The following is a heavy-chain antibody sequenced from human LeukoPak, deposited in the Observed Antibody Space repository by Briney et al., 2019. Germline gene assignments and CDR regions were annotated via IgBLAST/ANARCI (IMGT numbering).Heavy chain of an antibody. CDR3: AREGFSPVGFDY. V-gene: IGHV4-39*07. CDR2: FYYSGSA. J-gene: IGHJ4*02. CDR1: GGSISSSSYY. D-gene: IGHD3-16*01. Sequence: SETLSLTCTVSGGSISSSSYYWGWIRQPPGKGLEWIGSFYYSGSAYYNPSLKSRVTISVDTSKNQFSLKLSSVTAADTAVYYCAREGFSPVGFDYWGQGTLVTVSS.